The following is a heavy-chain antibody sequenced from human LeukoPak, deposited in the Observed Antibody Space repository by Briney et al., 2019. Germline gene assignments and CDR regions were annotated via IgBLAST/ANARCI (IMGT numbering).Heavy chain of an antibody. CDR3: ARRAGAYSHPYDY. CDR2: ISWNSGSI. CDR1: GITFDDYA. V-gene: IGHV3-9*01. J-gene: IGHJ4*02. Sequence: GGSLRLSCAASGITFDDYAMHWVRQAPGKGLEWVSGISWNSGSIGYADSVKGRFTISRDNSKNTLYLQMNSLRAEDTAVYYCARRAGAYSHPYDYWGQGTLVTVSS. D-gene: IGHD4/OR15-4a*01.